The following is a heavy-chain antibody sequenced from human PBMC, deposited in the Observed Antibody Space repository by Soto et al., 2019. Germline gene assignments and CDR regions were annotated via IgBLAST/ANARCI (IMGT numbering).Heavy chain of an antibody. D-gene: IGHD1-26*01. J-gene: IGHJ6*02. Sequence: QVQLQESGPGLVKPSETLSLTCTVSGGSVSSGSYYWSWIRQPPGKGLEWIGYIYYSGSTNYNPSLKSRVTISVDTSKNQFSLKLSSVTAAGTAVYYCARVSGTHVRYGMDVWGQGTTVTVSS. V-gene: IGHV4-61*01. CDR1: GGSVSSGSYY. CDR3: ARVSGTHVRYGMDV. CDR2: IYYSGST.